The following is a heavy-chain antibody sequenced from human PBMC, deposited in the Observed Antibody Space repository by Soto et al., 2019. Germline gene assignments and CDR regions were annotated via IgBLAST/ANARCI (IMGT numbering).Heavy chain of an antibody. CDR3: AKIHTSSANFDY. D-gene: IGHD6-6*01. CDR2: ISHSGGNI. J-gene: IGHJ4*02. Sequence: GGSLSLSCTASGFTFSSYSMGWVRQAPGKGLEWVSSISHSGGNIYYADSVKGRFTISRDNSKNTLFLQMNSLRAEDTAVYFCAKIHTSSANFDYWGQGTLVTVSS. V-gene: IGHV3-23*01. CDR1: GFTFSSYS.